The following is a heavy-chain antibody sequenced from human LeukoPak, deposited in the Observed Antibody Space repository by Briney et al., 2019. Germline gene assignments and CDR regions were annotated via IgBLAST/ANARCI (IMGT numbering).Heavy chain of an antibody. V-gene: IGHV4-31*03. CDR2: ISHSGST. Sequence: SETLSLTCTVSGDSISIGGYYWSWIRQHPGKGLEWIGYISHSGSTYYNPSLKSRVTISVDTSKNQFSLRLSSVTAADTAVYYCARLAGATINFDYWGQGTLVTVSS. J-gene: IGHJ4*02. CDR3: ARLAGATINFDY. CDR1: GDSISIGGYY. D-gene: IGHD2-15*01.